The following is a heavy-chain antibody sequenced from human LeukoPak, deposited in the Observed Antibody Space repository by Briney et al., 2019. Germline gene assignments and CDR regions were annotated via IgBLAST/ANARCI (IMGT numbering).Heavy chain of an antibody. CDR3: ARVKYCGGDCYSHFDY. Sequence: SVKVSCKASGGTFISYAISWVRQAPGQGLEWMGGIIPIFGTANYAQKFQGRVTITADESTSTAYMELSSLRSEDTAVYYCARVKYCGGDCYSHFDYWGQGTLVTVSS. CDR2: IIPIFGTA. D-gene: IGHD2-21*01. V-gene: IGHV1-69*13. CDR1: GGTFISYA. J-gene: IGHJ4*02.